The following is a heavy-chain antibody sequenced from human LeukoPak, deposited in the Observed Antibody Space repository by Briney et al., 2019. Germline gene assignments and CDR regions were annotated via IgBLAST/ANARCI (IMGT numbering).Heavy chain of an antibody. V-gene: IGHV1-69*06. CDR1: GGTFSSYA. CDR3: ARGSPKGWNYYGSGSSY. J-gene: IGHJ4*02. Sequence: ASVKVSCKASGGTFSSYAISWVRQAPGQGLEWMGGIIPIFGTANYAQKFQGRVTITADKSTSTAYMELSSLRSEDTAVYYCARGSPKGWNYYGSGSSYWGQGTLVTVSS. CDR2: IIPIFGTA. D-gene: IGHD3-10*01.